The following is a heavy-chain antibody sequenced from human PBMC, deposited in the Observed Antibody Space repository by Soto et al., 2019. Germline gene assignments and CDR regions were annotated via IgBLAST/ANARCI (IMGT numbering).Heavy chain of an antibody. CDR2: INSNSGAT. CDR3: AIIMTHSDSFDI. CDR1: GYSFAGFY. D-gene: IGHD3-16*01. J-gene: IGHJ3*02. V-gene: IGHV1-2*04. Sequence: QVQLVQSGPEVKKPGASVKVSCKASGYSFAGFYIHWMRQAPGQGLERVGSINSNSGATTYAQKFQDSVAMTRDTSVSTAYMDLNRLTSDDTAIYYCAIIMTHSDSFDIWGQGTMVTVSS.